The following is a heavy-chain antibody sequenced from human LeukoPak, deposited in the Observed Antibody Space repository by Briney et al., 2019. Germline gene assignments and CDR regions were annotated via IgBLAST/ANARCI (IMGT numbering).Heavy chain of an antibody. J-gene: IGHJ5*02. CDR2: VDHSGGT. V-gene: IGHV4-38-2*02. CDR3: ARLSSLANIAARGRTWLDP. Sequence: SETLSLTCTVSGYSLGSGYYWGWIRQPPGKGLEWIGSVDHSGGTYYNPSLRSRVPISVDTSKNQFSLKLSSVTAADTAVYSCARLSSLANIAARGRTWLDPWGQGSLVTVSS. CDR1: GYSLGSGYY. D-gene: IGHD6-6*01.